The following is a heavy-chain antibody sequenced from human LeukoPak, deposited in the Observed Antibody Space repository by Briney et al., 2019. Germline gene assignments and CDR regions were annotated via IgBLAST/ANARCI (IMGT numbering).Heavy chain of an antibody. CDR2: MNPNSGNT. V-gene: IGHV1-8*01. D-gene: IGHD6-19*01. CDR1: GYTFTSYD. Sequence: APVQVSCKASGYTFTSYDINWVRPATGQGVEWMGWMNPNSGNTGYAQKFQGRVTMTRNTSISTAYMELSSLRSEDTAVYYCALQYSSGWYGRYYYGMDVWGQGTTVTVSS. J-gene: IGHJ6*02. CDR3: ALQYSSGWYGRYYYGMDV.